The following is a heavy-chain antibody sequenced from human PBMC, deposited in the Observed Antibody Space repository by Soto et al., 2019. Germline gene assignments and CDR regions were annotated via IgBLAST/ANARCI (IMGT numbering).Heavy chain of an antibody. Sequence: ASVKVSCKASGYPFTTYHLHWVRQAPGQGLEWMGIVYVTGTGTRSAQKFQGRLTMTRDRSTSTVYMELSSLRSEDTAVYYCARPEGYGSGSYYFDSWGEGTLVTVS. CDR3: ARPEGYGSGSYYFDS. V-gene: IGHV1-46*01. D-gene: IGHD3-10*01. J-gene: IGHJ4*02. CDR1: GYPFTTYH. CDR2: VYVTGTGT.